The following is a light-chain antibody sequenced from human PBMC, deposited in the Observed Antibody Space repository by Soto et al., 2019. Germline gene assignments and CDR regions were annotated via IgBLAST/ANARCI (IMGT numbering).Light chain of an antibody. V-gene: IGKV3-15*01. J-gene: IGKJ4*01. CDR3: QQYSKWPLT. Sequence: EILMTQSPSTLSVSAGERATLSCRASQSVSSNLAWYQQKPGQAPRLLIYDASTRTTVIPARFSGSGSGTEFTLTISSLQSEDFAVYYCQQYSKWPLTFGGGTKVDIK. CDR2: DAS. CDR1: QSVSSN.